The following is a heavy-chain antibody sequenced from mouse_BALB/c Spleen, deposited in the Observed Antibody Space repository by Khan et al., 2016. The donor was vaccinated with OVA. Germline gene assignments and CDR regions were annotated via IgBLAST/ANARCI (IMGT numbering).Heavy chain of an antibody. J-gene: IGHJ2*01. CDR2: TNPTNGRT. D-gene: IGHD1-1*01. V-gene: IGHV1S81*02. CDR1: GYTFTSYW. CDR3: ARIKNIVATYFAY. Sequence: VQLQQSGAELVKAGASVKMSCKASGYTFTSYWMHWVKQRLGQGLEWFAETNPTNGRTYYNEKFKGKATLTVDKSSSTAYMLLSSPTFEDSAVYYCARIKNIVATYFAYWGQGTTLTVSS.